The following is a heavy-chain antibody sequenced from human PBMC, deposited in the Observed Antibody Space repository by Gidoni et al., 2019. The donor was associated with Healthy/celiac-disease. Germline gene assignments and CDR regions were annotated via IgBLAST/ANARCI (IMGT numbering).Heavy chain of an antibody. Sequence: QVQLQESGPGLAKPSETLSLTCTVSGGSISSYYWSWIRQPPGKGLEWIGYIYYSGSTNYNPSLKSRVTISVDTSKNQFSLKLSSVTAADTAVYYCARGALVRGVNWGWFDPWGQGTLVTVSS. CDR3: ARGALVRGVNWGWFDP. J-gene: IGHJ5*02. V-gene: IGHV4-59*01. D-gene: IGHD3-10*01. CDR1: GGSISSYY. CDR2: IYYSGST.